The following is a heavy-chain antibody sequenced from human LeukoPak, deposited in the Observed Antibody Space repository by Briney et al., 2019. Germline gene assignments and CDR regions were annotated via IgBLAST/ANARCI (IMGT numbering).Heavy chain of an antibody. CDR3: ARDGYYYDSSGYTGARDY. CDR2: IIPMFDTP. J-gene: IGHJ4*02. CDR1: GDTFTTYA. V-gene: IGHV1-69*06. D-gene: IGHD3-22*01. Sequence: GASVKVSCKASGDTFTTYAIIWVRQAPGQGLEWMGGIIPMFDTPNYAQRLQGRVTITADKSTKTAYMELTSLRSDDTAVYYCARDGYYYDSSGYTGARDYWGQGTLVTVSS.